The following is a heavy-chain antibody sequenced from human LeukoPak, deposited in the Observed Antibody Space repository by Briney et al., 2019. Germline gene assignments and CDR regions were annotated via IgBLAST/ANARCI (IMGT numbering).Heavy chain of an antibody. CDR2: IASGSSSSI. CDR3: ARDRHSGSHRDY. Sequence: PGGSLRLSCAASGFTFSSCSMNWVRQAPGKGLEWVSYIASGSSSSIYYADSVKGRFTISRDNAKNSLYLQMNSLRAEDTAVYYCARDRHSGSHRDYWGQGTLVTVSS. V-gene: IGHV3-48*01. J-gene: IGHJ4*02. D-gene: IGHD1-26*01. CDR1: GFTFSSCS.